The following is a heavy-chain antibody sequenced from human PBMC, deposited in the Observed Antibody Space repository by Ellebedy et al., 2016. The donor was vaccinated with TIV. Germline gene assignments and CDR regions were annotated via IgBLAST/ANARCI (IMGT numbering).Heavy chain of an antibody. Sequence: PSETLSLTCTVSGGSISSYYWSWVRQAPGKGLEYVSAISSNGGSTYYANSVKGRFTISRDNSKNTLYLQMGSLRAEDMAVYYCARGDYYDSSGYYDYWGQGTLVTVSS. V-gene: IGHV3-64*01. J-gene: IGHJ4*02. CDR3: ARGDYYDSSGYYDY. CDR2: ISSNGGST. CDR1: GGSISSYY. D-gene: IGHD3-22*01.